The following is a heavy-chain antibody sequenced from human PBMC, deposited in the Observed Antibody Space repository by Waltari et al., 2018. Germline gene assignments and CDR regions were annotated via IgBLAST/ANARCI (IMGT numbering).Heavy chain of an antibody. J-gene: IGHJ4*02. CDR1: GGTFSSYA. CDR3: ARGGADFWFDY. D-gene: IGHD3-3*01. Sequence: QVQLVQSGAEVKKPGSSVKVSCKASGGTFSSYAISWVRQAPGQGLEWMGGVSTILGIANYEKKFKGRVTITEEKSTSTAYMELSSLRSEDTAVYYCARGGADFWFDYWGQGTLVTVSS. V-gene: IGHV1-69*10. CDR2: VSTILGIA.